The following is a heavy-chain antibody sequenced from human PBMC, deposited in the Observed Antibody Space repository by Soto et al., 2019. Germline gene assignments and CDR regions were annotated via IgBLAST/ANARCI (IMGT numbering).Heavy chain of an antibody. CDR2: IYYSGTT. V-gene: IGHV4-61*01. Sequence: QVQLQESGPGLVKPSETLSLTCTVSGGSVNSATYYWSWIRQPPGKGLEWIGYIYYSGTTNYNPSLKSRVTISVDTSKNQFSLNLSSVTAADTAVYYCARAKTTKIVPENYWGQGTLVTVSS. CDR3: ARAKTTKIVPENY. CDR1: GGSVNSATYY. D-gene: IGHD3-22*01. J-gene: IGHJ4*02.